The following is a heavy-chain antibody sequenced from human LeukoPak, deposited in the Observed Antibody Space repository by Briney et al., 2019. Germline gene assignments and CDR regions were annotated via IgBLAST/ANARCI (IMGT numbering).Heavy chain of an antibody. CDR3: ARTANFAAGYYIDY. Sequence: GGSLRLSCAASGFTFSSYTMNWVRQAPGKGLEWVSSISGSSRHKYYADSVKGRFTISRDNAKNSLYLQMNSLRAEDTAVYYCARTANFAAGYYIDYWGQGTLVTVPS. J-gene: IGHJ4*02. V-gene: IGHV3-21*01. CDR2: ISGSSRHK. CDR1: GFTFSSYT. D-gene: IGHD6-13*01.